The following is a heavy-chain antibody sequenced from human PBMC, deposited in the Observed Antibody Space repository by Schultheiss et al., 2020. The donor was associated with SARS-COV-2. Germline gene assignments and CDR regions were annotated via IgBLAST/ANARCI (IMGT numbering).Heavy chain of an antibody. Sequence: GESLKISCAASGFTVSSNYMSWVRQAPGKGLEWVSAISGSGGSTYYADSVKGRFTISRDNSKNTLYLQMNSLRAEDTAVYYCTTATGEMATIFYFDYWGQGTLVTVSS. D-gene: IGHD5-24*01. CDR2: ISGSGGST. CDR1: GFTVSSNY. V-gene: IGHV3-23*01. J-gene: IGHJ4*02. CDR3: TTATGEMATIFYFDY.